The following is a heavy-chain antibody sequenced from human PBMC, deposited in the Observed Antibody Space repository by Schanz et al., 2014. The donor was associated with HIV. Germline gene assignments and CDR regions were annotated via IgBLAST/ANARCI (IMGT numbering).Heavy chain of an antibody. CDR2: ISWNSGSI. CDR1: GFIFNDFA. CDR3: TGARYSSDWTYYYYHGMDV. Sequence: EVQVVESGGGLLQPGRSLRLSCAASGFIFNDFAMHWVRQAPGKGLEWVSTISWNSGSIAYADSVKGQFTISRDNAKNSLFLQMESLRAEDTAVYYCTGARYSSDWTYYYYHGMDVWGQGTAVTVSS. J-gene: IGHJ6*02. V-gene: IGHV3-9*01. D-gene: IGHD6-25*01.